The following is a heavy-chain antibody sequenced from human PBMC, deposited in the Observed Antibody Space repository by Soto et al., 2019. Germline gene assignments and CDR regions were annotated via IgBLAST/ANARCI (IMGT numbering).Heavy chain of an antibody. CDR1: GAFINSGGYY. V-gene: IGHV4-31*03. J-gene: IGHJ4*02. CDR3: ASGDAWEALLAH. D-gene: IGHD4-17*01. Sequence: QVQLQESGPGLVKSSETLSLTCTVSGAFINSGGYYWSWIRQLPGKGLEWIGYIYFSGSTYYNPSLESRVTISLDTSQNQFSLKLSSVTAADTAMYFCASGDAWEALLAHWGQGILVTVSS. CDR2: IYFSGST.